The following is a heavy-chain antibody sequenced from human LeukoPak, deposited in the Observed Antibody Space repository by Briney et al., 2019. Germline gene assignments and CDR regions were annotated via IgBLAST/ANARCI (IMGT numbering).Heavy chain of an antibody. V-gene: IGHV3-9*01. D-gene: IGHD1-26*01. CDR3: AKDMGVVGNDAFDI. J-gene: IGHJ3*02. Sequence: GGSLRLSCAASGFTFDDYAMHWVRQAPGKGLEWVSGISWNSGSIGYADSVKGRFTISRDNAKNSLYLRMNSLRAEDTALYYCAKDMGVVGNDAFDIWGQGTMVTVSS. CDR2: ISWNSGSI. CDR1: GFTFDDYA.